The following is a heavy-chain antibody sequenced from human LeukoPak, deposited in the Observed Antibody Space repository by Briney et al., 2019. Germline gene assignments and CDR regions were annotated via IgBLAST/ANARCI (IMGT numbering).Heavy chain of an antibody. CDR2: ISGGGIST. D-gene: IGHD2-2*01. J-gene: IGHJ1*01. CDR1: GFTFSSYA. CDR3: VNQYQLELWYFQH. Sequence: GGSLRLSCAASGFTFSSYAMSWVRQAPGKGLEWVSSISGGGISTYFADHVKGRFTISRDNSKNTLYLQMNSLRAEDTAVYYCVNQYQLELWYFQHWGQGTLVTVSS. V-gene: IGHV3-23*01.